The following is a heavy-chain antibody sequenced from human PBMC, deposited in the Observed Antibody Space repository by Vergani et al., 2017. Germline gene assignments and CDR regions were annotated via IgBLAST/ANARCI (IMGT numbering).Heavy chain of an antibody. V-gene: IGHV5-51*03. CDR1: GYSITNYC. Sequence: EVQLVQSGAEVKKPGESLKISCQGSGYSITNYCTAWVRQRPGRGLEWMGIIYPGDSEVKSNPTFRGQVIFSADTSVNTAYLQWRSLQASDTATYFCASGGHGSENGGALQLWGQGTNITVSS. D-gene: IGHD3-10*01. CDR3: ASGGHGSENGGALQL. J-gene: IGHJ3*01. CDR2: IYPGDSEV.